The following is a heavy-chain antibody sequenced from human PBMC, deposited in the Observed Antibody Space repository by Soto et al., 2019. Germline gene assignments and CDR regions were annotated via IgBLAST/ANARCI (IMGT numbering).Heavy chain of an antibody. Sequence: ASVKFSCKASGYTFTRYCISWVRQAPGQGLEWMGWISAYNGNTNYAQKLQGRVTMTTDTSTSTAYMELRSLRSDDTAVYYCARNGGFLGLVDYWGQGTLVTVSS. V-gene: IGHV1-18*01. CDR3: ARNGGFLGLVDY. J-gene: IGHJ4*02. CDR1: GYTFTRYC. D-gene: IGHD6-25*01. CDR2: ISAYNGNT.